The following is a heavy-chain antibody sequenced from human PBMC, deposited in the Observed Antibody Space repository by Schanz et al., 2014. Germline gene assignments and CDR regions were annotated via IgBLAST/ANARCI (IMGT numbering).Heavy chain of an antibody. V-gene: IGHV3-53*01. J-gene: IGHJ3*01. CDR3: ARDEGRDGYNLAFDV. CDR2: MYINSGST. Sequence: EVQLVESGGGLIQPGGSLRLSCAASGFTVNTNYMSWVRQAPGKGLEWISSMYINSGSTQYADSVKGRFIISRDSSKNTLFLQMNSLRPEDTALYFCARDEGRDGYNLAFDVWGQGTLVTVSS. CDR1: GFTVNTNY. D-gene: IGHD5-12*01.